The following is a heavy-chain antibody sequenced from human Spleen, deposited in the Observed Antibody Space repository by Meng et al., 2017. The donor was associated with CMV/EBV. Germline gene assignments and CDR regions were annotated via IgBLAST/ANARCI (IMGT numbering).Heavy chain of an antibody. D-gene: IGHD1-14*01. J-gene: IGHJ6*02. CDR3: ATGVDV. CDR1: GFAFSEHY. V-gene: IGHV3-11*01. Sequence: SCAASGFAFSEHYMSWIRQAPGKGLEWVSYISSDGTTIYYTDSVKGRFTISRDNAENSLSLQMNSLRAEDTAVYYCATGVDVWGQGTTVTVSS. CDR2: ISSDGTTI.